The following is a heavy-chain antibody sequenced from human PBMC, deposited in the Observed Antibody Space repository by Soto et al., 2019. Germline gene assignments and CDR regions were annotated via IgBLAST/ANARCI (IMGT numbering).Heavy chain of an antibody. J-gene: IGHJ4*02. V-gene: IGHV4-4*02. D-gene: IGHD3-9*01. CDR3: ARATSYDILTGYYSAYFDY. CDR2: IYHSGST. CDR1: GGSISSSNW. Sequence: SETLSLTCAVSGGSISSSNWWSWVRQPPGKGLEWIGEIYHSGSTNYNPSLKSRVTISVDKSKNQFSLKLSSVTAADTAVYYCARATSYDILTGYYSAYFDYWGQGTLVTVSS.